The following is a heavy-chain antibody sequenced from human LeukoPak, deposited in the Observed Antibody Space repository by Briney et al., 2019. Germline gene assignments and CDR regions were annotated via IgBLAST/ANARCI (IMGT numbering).Heavy chain of an antibody. CDR2: INPNSGGT. CDR3: GRDLKTVVAGLECADY. Sequence: ASVKVSCKASGYTFTGYYMNWGRQAPGQGREWMGWINPNSGGTNYAQKFQGRVTMTRDTSISTAYMELSRLRSDETAVYHCGRDLKTVVAGLECADYWGQGTLVTVSS. V-gene: IGHV1-2*02. D-gene: IGHD6-19*01. J-gene: IGHJ4*02. CDR1: GYTFTGYY.